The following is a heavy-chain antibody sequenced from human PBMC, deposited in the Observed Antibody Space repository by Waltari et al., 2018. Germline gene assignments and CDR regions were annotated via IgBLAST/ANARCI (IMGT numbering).Heavy chain of an antibody. CDR3: AREVRRDGYNYVDY. V-gene: IGHV4-4*07. D-gene: IGHD5-12*01. Sequence: QVQVQESGPGLVKPSGTLSLTCNVSDGSINNYFWTWIRQPAGKGLEWIGRIYSSGSTNGNPALRSRVTMSIDTSKNQCSLKLAAVTAADTAVYFCAREVRRDGYNYVDYWAQGTLVIVSS. J-gene: IGHJ4*02. CDR2: IYSSGST. CDR1: DGSINNYF.